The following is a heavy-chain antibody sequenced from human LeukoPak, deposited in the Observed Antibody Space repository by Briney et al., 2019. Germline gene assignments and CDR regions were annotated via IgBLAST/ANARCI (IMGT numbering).Heavy chain of an antibody. J-gene: IGHJ4*02. D-gene: IGHD6-6*01. CDR2: IIPIFGTA. CDR3: ARTFMKQLVLSY. Sequence: SVKVSCKASGGTFSSYAISWVRQAPGQGLEWMGGIIPIFGTANYAQKFQGRVTITADESTSTAYMELSSLRSEDTAVYYCARTFMKQLVLSYWGQGTLVTVSS. CDR1: GGTFSSYA. V-gene: IGHV1-69*13.